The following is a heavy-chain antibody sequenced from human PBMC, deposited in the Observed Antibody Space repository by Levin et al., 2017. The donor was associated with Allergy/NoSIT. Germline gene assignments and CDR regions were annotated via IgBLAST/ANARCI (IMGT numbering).Heavy chain of an antibody. J-gene: IGHJ3*02. D-gene: IGHD6-19*01. CDR1: GYSFTSYW. CDR3: AGHLKYSSGGTGNAFDI. Sequence: PGGSLRLSCKGSGYSFTSYWIGWVRQMPGKGLEWMGIIYPGDSDTRYSPSFQGQVTISADKSISTAYLQWSSLKASDTAMYYCAGHLKYSSGGTGNAFDIWGQGTMVTVAS. CDR2: IYPGDSDT. V-gene: IGHV5-51*01.